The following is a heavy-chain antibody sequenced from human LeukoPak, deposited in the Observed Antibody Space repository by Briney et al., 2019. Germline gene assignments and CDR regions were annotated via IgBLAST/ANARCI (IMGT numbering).Heavy chain of an antibody. CDR3: GRRSVTTAD. D-gene: IGHD4-17*01. CDR2: INHSGST. CDR1: GGSFSGYY. V-gene: IGHV4-34*01. Sequence: PSETLSLTCAVYGGSFSGYYWSWIRQPPGKGLEWIGEINHSGSTNYNPSLKSRVTISVDTSKNQFSLKLSSETAADTAVYYCGRRSVTTADWGQGTLVTVSS. J-gene: IGHJ4*02.